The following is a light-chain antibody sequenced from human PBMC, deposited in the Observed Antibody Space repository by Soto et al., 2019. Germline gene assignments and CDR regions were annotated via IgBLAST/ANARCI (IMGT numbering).Light chain of an antibody. Sequence: EIMLTQSQATLSLSPGERATLSCRASQIVSSYLSWYQQKPFQAPRLLIYDASNRATGIPARFSGSGSGTDFTLPISSLEPEDFAVYYCQQRSNWPPWTFGQGTKGDIK. V-gene: IGKV3-11*01. CDR3: QQRSNWPPWT. J-gene: IGKJ1*01. CDR2: DAS. CDR1: QIVSSY.